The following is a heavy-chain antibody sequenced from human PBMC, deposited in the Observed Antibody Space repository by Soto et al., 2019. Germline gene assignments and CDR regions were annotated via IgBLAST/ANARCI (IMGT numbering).Heavy chain of an antibody. J-gene: IGHJ6*02. V-gene: IGHV1-2*04. CDR2: INPNSGGT. CDR3: ARDQGTRPYGTDV. Sequence: ASVKVSCKASGYTFTGYYMHWVRQAPGQGLEWMGWINPNSGGTNYAQKFQGWVTMTRDTSISTAYMELSRLRSDDTAVYYCARDQGTRPYGTDVWGQGTTVTVSS. CDR1: GYTFTGYY. D-gene: IGHD3-10*01.